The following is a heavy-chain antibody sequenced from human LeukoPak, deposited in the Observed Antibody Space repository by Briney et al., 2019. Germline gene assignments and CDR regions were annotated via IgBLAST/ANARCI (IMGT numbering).Heavy chain of an antibody. J-gene: IGHJ6*03. D-gene: IGHD2-2*01. CDR1: GYTFTSYD. CDR2: RNPNRGNT. CDR3: ARAGVVVPAAKGNLRVRGYYYYYMDV. V-gene: IGHV1-8*01. Sequence: ASVKVSCKASGYTFTSYDINWVRQATGQGLEWMGWRNPNRGNTGYAQKFQGRVTMTRKTSISTAYMELSSLRSEDTAVDYCARAGVVVPAAKGNLRVRGYYYYYMDVWGKGTTVTVSS.